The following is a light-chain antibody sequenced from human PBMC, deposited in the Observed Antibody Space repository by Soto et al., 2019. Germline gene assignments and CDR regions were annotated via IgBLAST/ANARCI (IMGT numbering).Light chain of an antibody. Sequence: EIGMTQSASTLSVSPGERATLSCRASRSVSTNLAWYQQKHGQAPRLLIYGASARATGIPARFSGSGYGTEFTLTISSLQPEDFALYYCQQYNNWPRTFGQGTKVDIK. V-gene: IGKV3-15*01. J-gene: IGKJ1*01. CDR2: GAS. CDR3: QQYNNWPRT. CDR1: RSVSTN.